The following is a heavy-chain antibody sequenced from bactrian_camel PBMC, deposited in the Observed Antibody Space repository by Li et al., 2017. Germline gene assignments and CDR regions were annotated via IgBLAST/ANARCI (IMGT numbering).Heavy chain of an antibody. CDR1: GFTFSSYW. Sequence: HVQLVESGGGSVEAGGSLRLSCVASGFTFSSYWMYWVRQAPGKGLEWVSRINSGGGSTYYADSVKGRFTISRDSAKNTLYLQLNSLRTEDTAVYYCAREKDIATPWTTGAKEPRSPSP. CDR2: INSGGGST. V-gene: IGHV3S1*01. D-gene: IGHD4*01. J-gene: IGHJ7*01.